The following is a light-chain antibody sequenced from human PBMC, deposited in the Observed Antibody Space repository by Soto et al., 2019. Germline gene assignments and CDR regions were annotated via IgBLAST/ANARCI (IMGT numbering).Light chain of an antibody. J-gene: IGLJ1*01. V-gene: IGLV2-18*02. Sequence: QSVLTQPPSVSGSPGQSVTISCTGTSSDVGSYNRVSWYQQPPGTAPKLMIYEVSNRPSGVPDRFSGSKSGNKASLTISGLQPDDVADYSCNSYTSSTTYVFGTGTKVTVL. CDR2: EVS. CDR1: SSDVGSYNR. CDR3: NSYTSSTTYV.